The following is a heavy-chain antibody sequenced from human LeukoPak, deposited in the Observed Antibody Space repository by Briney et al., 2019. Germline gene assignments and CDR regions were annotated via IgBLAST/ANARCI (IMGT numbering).Heavy chain of an antibody. D-gene: IGHD3-10*01. CDR2: ISWNSGIM. Sequence: GRSLRLSCAASGFTFDDYAMHWVRQAPGKGLEWVSGISWNSGIMGYADSVQGRFTISRDNAKNSLYLQMNSLRAEDTALYYCARSHPTYYYGSGSYYAHDYWGQGTLVTVSS. CDR1: GFTFDDYA. V-gene: IGHV3-9*01. J-gene: IGHJ4*02. CDR3: ARSHPTYYYGSGSYYAHDY.